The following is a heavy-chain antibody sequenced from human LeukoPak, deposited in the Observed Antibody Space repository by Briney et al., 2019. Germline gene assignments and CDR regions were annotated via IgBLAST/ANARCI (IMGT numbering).Heavy chain of an antibody. CDR1: GYSISSGYY. J-gene: IGHJ4*02. D-gene: IGHD5-18*01. Sequence: PSETLSLTCTVSGYSISSGYYWGWLRQPPGKGLEWIGSIYHSGSTYYNPSLKSRVTISVDTTKNQFSLKLSSVTAADTAVYYCASVGYSYGYGDYWGQGTLVTVSS. CDR3: ASVGYSYGYGDY. V-gene: IGHV4-38-2*02. CDR2: IYHSGST.